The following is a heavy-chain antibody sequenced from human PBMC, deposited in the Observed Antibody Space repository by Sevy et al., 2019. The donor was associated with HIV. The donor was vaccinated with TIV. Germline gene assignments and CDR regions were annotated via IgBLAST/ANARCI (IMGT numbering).Heavy chain of an antibody. CDR1: GFTVSTNY. Sequence: ETLSLTCAASGFTVSTNYMSWVRQAPGKGLEWVSVIYSGGTTYYADSVKGRFTISRDKSKNTLHLQMNSLRAEDTAVYYCAREFGDGYNPRYYFDYWGQGTLVTVSS. J-gene: IGHJ4*02. D-gene: IGHD3-3*01. CDR2: IYSGGTT. V-gene: IGHV3-53*01. CDR3: AREFGDGYNPRYYFDY.